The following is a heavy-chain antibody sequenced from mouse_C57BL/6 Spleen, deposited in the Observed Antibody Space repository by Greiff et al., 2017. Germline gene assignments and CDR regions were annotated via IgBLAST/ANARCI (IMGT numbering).Heavy chain of an antibody. J-gene: IGHJ2*01. D-gene: IGHD6-2*01. Sequence: QVQLKQSGAELVRPGSSVKLSCKASGYTFTSYWMHWVKQRPIQGLEWIGNIDPSDRETHYNQKFKDKATLTVDKSSSTAYMQLSSLTSEGSAVYYCARQSLRGFDYWGQGTTLTVSS. CDR2: IDPSDRET. V-gene: IGHV1-52*01. CDR1: GYTFTSYW. CDR3: ARQSLRGFDY.